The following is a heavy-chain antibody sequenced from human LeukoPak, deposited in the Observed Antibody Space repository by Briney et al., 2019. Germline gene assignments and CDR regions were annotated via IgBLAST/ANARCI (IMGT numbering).Heavy chain of an antibody. CDR3: ASSHCGGDCFSSVAFDF. D-gene: IGHD2-21*02. V-gene: IGHV4-30-2*01. J-gene: IGHJ3*01. Sequence: PSDTLSLTCTVSNGTVGSGGYSWSWIRQPPGKGLDWIGYVYYNRATYYHPSLTSRISIPMDRSKNHFSLRLRSVTAADTAVYFCASSHCGGDCFSSVAFDFWGHGTMVTVSS. CDR2: VYYNRAT. CDR1: NGTVGSGGYS.